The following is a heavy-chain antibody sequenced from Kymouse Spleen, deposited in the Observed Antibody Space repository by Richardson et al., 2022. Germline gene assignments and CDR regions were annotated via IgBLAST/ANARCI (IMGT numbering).Heavy chain of an antibody. CDR3: ARGRYNCAFDI. CDR2: INHSGST. CDR1: GGSFSGYY. Sequence: QVQLQQWGAGLLKPSETLSLTCAVYGGSFSGYYWSWIRQPPGKGLEWIGEINHSGSTNYNPSLKSRVTISVDTSKNQFSLKLSSVTAADTAVYYCARGRYNCAFDIWGQGTMVTVSS. D-gene: IGHD1-20*01,IGHD1-7*01. V-gene: IGHV4-34*01. J-gene: IGHJ3*02.